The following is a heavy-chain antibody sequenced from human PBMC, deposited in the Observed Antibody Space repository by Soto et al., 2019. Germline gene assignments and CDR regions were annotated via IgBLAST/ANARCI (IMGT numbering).Heavy chain of an antibody. Sequence: TSETLSLTCAVYGGSFSGYYWSWIRQPPGKGLEWIGEINHSGSTNYNPSLKSRVTISVDTSKNQFSLKLSSVTAADTAVYYCARDGVPTARVAHPTYYFNYWGQGTLVTVSS. CDR2: INHSGST. CDR3: ARDGVPTARVAHPTYYFNY. D-gene: IGHD5-18*01. CDR1: GGSFSGYY. V-gene: IGHV4-34*01. J-gene: IGHJ4*02.